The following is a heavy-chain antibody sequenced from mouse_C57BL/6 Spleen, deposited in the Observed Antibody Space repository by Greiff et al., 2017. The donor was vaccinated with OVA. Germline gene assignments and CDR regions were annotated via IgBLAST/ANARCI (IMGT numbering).Heavy chain of an antibody. V-gene: IGHV1-26*01. CDR1: GYTFTDYY. CDR3: ANGGLFDY. J-gene: IGHJ2*01. Sequence: VQLQQSGPELVKPGASVKISCKASGYTFTDYYMNWVKQSHGKSLEWIGDINPNNGGTSYNQKFKGKATLTVDKSSSTAYMELRSLTSEDSAVYYCANGGLFDYWGQGTTLTVSS. CDR2: INPNNGGT. D-gene: IGHD1-1*02.